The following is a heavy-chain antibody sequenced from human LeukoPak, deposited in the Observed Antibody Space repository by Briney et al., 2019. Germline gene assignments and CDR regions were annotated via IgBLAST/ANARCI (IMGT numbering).Heavy chain of an antibody. V-gene: IGHV3-66*01. CDR2: IYSGGST. J-gene: IGHJ4*02. D-gene: IGHD3-22*01. CDR1: GFTFSSYW. CDR3: ARTYYYDSSGRNFDY. Sequence: PGGSLRLSCAASGFTFSSYWMSWVRQAPGKGLEWVSVIYSGGSTYYADSVKGRFTISRDNSKNTLYLQMNSLRAEDTAVYYCARTYYYDSSGRNFDYWGQGTLVTVSS.